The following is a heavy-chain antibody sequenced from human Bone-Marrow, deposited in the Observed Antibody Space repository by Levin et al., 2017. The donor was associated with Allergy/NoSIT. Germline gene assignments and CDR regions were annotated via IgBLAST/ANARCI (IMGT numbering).Heavy chain of an antibody. D-gene: IGHD2-15*01. Sequence: GGSLRLSCAASGFTFSSFDMVWVRQATGTGLEWVSIIWTTGDTYYPDSVKGRFTISRENAKNSFFLQMNSLRAGDTAVYYCARGRGRCCYDDWGQGILVTVSS. CDR2: IWTTGDT. CDR1: GFTFSSFD. V-gene: IGHV3-13*01. J-gene: IGHJ4*02. CDR3: ARGRGRCCYDD.